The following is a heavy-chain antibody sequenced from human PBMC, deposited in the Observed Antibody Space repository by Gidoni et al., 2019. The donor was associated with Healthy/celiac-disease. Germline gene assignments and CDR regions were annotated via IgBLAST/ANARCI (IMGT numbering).Heavy chain of an antibody. D-gene: IGHD1-1*01. J-gene: IGHJ3*02. CDR2: SSSSGSTI. CDR1: EFPFSDYY. Sequence: QVQLVESGGGVVKPGGSMRLSWAASEFPFSDYYMSWLRQDPGKGRELVSDSSSSGSTIYYADSVKGRFTISRDNAKNSLYLQMNSLRAEDTSVYYCARSWKGDPNAFDIWGQGTMVTVSS. V-gene: IGHV3-11*01. CDR3: ARSWKGDPNAFDI.